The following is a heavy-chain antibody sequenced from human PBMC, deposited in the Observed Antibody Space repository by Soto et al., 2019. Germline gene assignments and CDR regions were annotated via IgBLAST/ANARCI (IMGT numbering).Heavy chain of an antibody. Sequence: SETLSLTCSVSGGSINSSSYFWGWVRQPPGKGLEWIGSIYYSGSTYYNPSLRSRVTISVDTSKNQFSLKLSSVTAADTAVFYCARHYSSGSRNWFDAWGQGTLVTVSS. V-gene: IGHV4-39*01. D-gene: IGHD6-19*01. CDR1: GGSINSSSYF. CDR3: ARHYSSGSRNWFDA. CDR2: IYYSGST. J-gene: IGHJ5*02.